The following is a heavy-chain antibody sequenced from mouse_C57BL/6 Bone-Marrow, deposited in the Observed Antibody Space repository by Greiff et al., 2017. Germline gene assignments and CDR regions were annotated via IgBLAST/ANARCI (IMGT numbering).Heavy chain of an antibody. CDR2: RRSKSSNYAT. J-gene: IGHJ2*01. Sequence: EVKLLESGGGLVQPKGSLKLSCAASGFTFNTYAMHWVRQAPGKGLEWVARRRSKSSNYATYYAVSVKDRFTISRNDSQSMLYLQMNNLKTEDTAMYCCVRGSNPGGYFDYWGQGTTLTVSS. CDR1: GFTFNTYA. V-gene: IGHV10-3*01. D-gene: IGHD4-1*01. CDR3: VRGSNPGGYFDY.